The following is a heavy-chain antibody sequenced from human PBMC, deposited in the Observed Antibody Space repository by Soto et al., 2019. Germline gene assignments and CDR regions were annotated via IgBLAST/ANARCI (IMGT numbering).Heavy chain of an antibody. CDR3: ARHLKYSGSSSHYGMDV. Sequence: EVQLVESGGGLVQPGGSLRLSCAASGFTFSNYDMHWVRQVTGKGLEWISGIGTAGDTYYAGSVKGRFTISRENAKNSLYLQMNSLRAGDTAVYYCARHLKYSGSSSHYGMDVWGQGTTVTVSS. J-gene: IGHJ6*02. CDR1: GFTFSNYD. V-gene: IGHV3-13*01. D-gene: IGHD6-6*01. CDR2: IGTAGDT.